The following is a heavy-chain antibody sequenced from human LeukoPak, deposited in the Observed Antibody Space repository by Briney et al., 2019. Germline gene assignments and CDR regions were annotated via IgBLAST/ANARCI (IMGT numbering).Heavy chain of an antibody. CDR3: ARHSVYDSSGYYEYYYYYGMDV. CDR1: GYSFTNYW. V-gene: IGHV5-51*01. J-gene: IGHJ6*01. D-gene: IGHD3-22*01. CDR2: IYPGDSDT. Sequence: GESLQISCQGSGYSFTNYWVGWVRQMPGKGLEWMGIIYPGDSDTRYSPSFQGQVTISADKSISTAYLQWSSLKASDTAMYYCARHSVYDSSGYYEYYYYYGMDVWGKGPRSPSPQ.